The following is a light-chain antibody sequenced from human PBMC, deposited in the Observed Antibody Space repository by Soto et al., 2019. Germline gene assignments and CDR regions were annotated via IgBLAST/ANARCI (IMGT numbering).Light chain of an antibody. V-gene: IGLV2-14*03. CDR1: SSDVGAYNF. CDR2: NVY. CDR3: SSYTISRTYV. J-gene: IGLJ1*01. Sequence: QSALTQPASVSGSPGQSITISCTGTSSDVGAYNFVSWRQQHPGKAPKLIIYNVYDRPSGISYRFSGSKSGNTASLTISGLQGEDEADYYCSSYTISRTYVFGTGTKLTVL.